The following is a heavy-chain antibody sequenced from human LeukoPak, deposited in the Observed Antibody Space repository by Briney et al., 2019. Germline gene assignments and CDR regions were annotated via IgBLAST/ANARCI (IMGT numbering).Heavy chain of an antibody. CDR2: IRYDGSNK. V-gene: IGHV3-30*02. D-gene: IGHD3-16*01. Sequence: GGSLRLSCAASGFTFSSYGMHWVRQAPGKGLEWVAFIRYDGSNKYYADSVKGRFTISRDNSKNTLYLQMNSLRAEDTAVYYCAKDRGLSPRSSRLDAFDIWGQGTMVTVSS. J-gene: IGHJ3*02. CDR1: GFTFSSYG. CDR3: AKDRGLSPRSSRLDAFDI.